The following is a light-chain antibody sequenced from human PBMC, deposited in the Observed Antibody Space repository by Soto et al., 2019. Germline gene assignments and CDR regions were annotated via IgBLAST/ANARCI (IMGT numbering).Light chain of an antibody. CDR1: QSITNY. V-gene: IGKV1-39*01. J-gene: IGKJ1*01. Sequence: DIQMTQSPSSLSACVGDRVTITCRASQSITNYLNWYQQKPGKAPKLLIYAASSLQSGVPSRFSGSVSGTDFTLSISSLQPEDFATYYCQQSYSTPWTFGQGTKVEIK. CDR2: AAS. CDR3: QQSYSTPWT.